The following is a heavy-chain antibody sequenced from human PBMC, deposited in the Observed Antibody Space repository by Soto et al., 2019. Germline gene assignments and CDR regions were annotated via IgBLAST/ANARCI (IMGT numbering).Heavy chain of an antibody. CDR3: AREYYYGSGGAY. V-gene: IGHV1-18*01. J-gene: IGHJ4*02. D-gene: IGHD3-10*01. CDR2: ISAYNGNT. Sequence: QVQLVQSGAEVKKPGASVKVSCKASGYTFTSYGISWVRQAPGQGLEWMGWISAYNGNTNYAQKLQGRVTMTTDTATSTADMEVRSLSSDDTAVYYGAREYYYGSGGAYWGQGTLVTVSS. CDR1: GYTFTSYG.